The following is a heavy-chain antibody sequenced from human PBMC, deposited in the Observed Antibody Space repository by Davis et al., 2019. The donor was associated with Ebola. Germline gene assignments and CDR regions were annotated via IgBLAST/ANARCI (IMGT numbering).Heavy chain of an antibody. CDR2: INTITGYP. J-gene: IGHJ4*02. Sequence: ASVKVSCKASGYSFTSYAMNWVRQAPGQEFEWMGWINTITGYPTYAPGFTGRFVFSLDTSVSTTYLQISSLKAEDTALYYCARGVFQFDTWGQGTLVTVSS. D-gene: IGHD2/OR15-2a*01. CDR3: ARGVFQFDT. CDR1: GYSFTSYA. V-gene: IGHV7-4-1*02.